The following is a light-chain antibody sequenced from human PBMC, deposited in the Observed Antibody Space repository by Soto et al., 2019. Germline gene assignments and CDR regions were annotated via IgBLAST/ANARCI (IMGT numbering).Light chain of an antibody. Sequence: DIQMTQSPSSLSASVGDRVTITCRASQGINTFLAWYQQKAGKVPNLLIYGASNLQSGVPSRFSGSGSGTDFTLTISSLHPDDVATYYCQKYYSAPYTVGQAIKMEIK. CDR1: QGINTF. V-gene: IGKV1-27*01. CDR2: GAS. J-gene: IGKJ2*01. CDR3: QKYYSAPYT.